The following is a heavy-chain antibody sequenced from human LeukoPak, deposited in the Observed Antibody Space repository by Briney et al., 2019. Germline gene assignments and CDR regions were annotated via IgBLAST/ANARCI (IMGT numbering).Heavy chain of an antibody. J-gene: IGHJ4*02. CDR1: GFTFSSYS. CDR3: ARIIAAAGRYYFDY. Sequence: GGSLRLSCAASGFTFSSYSMNWVRQAPGKGLEWVSSISSSSSYIYYADSVKGRFTISRDNAKNSLHLQMNSLRAEDTAVYYCARIIAAAGRYYFDYWGQGTLVTVSS. CDR2: ISSSSSYI. V-gene: IGHV3-21*01. D-gene: IGHD6-13*01.